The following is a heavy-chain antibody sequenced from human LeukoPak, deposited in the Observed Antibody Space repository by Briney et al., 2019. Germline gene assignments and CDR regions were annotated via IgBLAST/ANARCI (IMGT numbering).Heavy chain of an antibody. CDR1: GYTFTGYY. V-gene: IGHV1-46*01. D-gene: IGHD6-6*01. Sequence: GASVTVSCKASGYTFTGYYMHWVRQAPGQGLEWMGIINPSGGSTSYAQKFQGRVTMTRDTSTSTVYMELSSLRSEDTAVYYCARQHPIIAARLGTNWFDPWGQGTLVTVSS. CDR3: ARQHPIIAARLGTNWFDP. CDR2: INPSGGST. J-gene: IGHJ5*02.